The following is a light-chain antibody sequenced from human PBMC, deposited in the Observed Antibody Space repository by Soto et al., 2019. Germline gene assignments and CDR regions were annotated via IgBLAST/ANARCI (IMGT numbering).Light chain of an antibody. V-gene: IGLV2-14*01. J-gene: IGLJ1*01. Sequence: QSALTQPASVSGSPGQSITIPCTGTNSDVGGYNYVSWYQHHPGKAPKLMIYEVFNWPSGVSSRFSGSKSGSTASLTISGLQAEDEADYYCSSYTTTNTLYVFGTGTKLTVL. CDR3: SSYTTTNTLYV. CDR1: NSDVGGYNY. CDR2: EVF.